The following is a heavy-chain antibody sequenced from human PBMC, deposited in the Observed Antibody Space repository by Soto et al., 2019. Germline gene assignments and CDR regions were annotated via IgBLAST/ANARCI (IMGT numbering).Heavy chain of an antibody. V-gene: IGHV4-31*03. CDR2: IYYSGST. CDR3: ARLKVRGVIITNWFDP. J-gene: IGHJ5*02. Sequence: LSLTCTVSGGSISSGGYYWSWIRQHPGKGLEWIGYIYYSGSTYYNPSLKSRVTISVDTSKNQFSLKLSSVTAADTAVYYCARLKVRGVIITNWFDPWGQGTLVTVSS. D-gene: IGHD3-10*01. CDR1: GGSISSGGYY.